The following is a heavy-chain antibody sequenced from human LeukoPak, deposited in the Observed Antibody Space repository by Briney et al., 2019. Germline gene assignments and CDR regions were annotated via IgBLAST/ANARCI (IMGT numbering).Heavy chain of an antibody. V-gene: IGHV3-48*03. D-gene: IGHD1-26*01. CDR2: ISSSSGTTI. J-gene: IGHJ4*02. Sequence: AGGSLRLSCAASGFTFSSYEMNWVRQAPGKGLEWLSYISSSSGTTIYYADSVKGRFTISRDNAKNSPYLQMNSLRAEDTAVYYCARGGSYGSLLDYWGQGTLATVSS. CDR1: GFTFSSYE. CDR3: ARGGSYGSLLDY.